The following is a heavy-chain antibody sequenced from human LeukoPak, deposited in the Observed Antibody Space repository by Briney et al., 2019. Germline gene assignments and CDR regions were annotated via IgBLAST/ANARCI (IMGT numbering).Heavy chain of an antibody. V-gene: IGHV4-34*01. CDR3: AILNIAAARGWFYP. J-gene: IGHJ5*02. CDR1: GGSFSGYY. CDR2: INHSGST. Sequence: SETLSLTCAVYGGSFSGYYWSWIRQPPGKGLEWIGEINHSGSTNYNPSLKSRVTISVDTSKNQFSLKLSSVTAADTAVYYCAILNIAAARGWFYPWGQGTLVTVSS. D-gene: IGHD6-13*01.